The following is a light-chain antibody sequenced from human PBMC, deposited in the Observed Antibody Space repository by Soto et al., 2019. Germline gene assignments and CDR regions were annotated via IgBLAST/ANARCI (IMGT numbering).Light chain of an antibody. CDR2: LNSDGSH. V-gene: IGLV4-69*01. CDR3: QTWGSGIVV. CDR1: SGHSNYA. J-gene: IGLJ2*01. Sequence: QPVLTQSPSASASLGASVKLTCTLSSGHSNYAIAWHQQQSEKGPRYLMKLNSDGSHSKGDGIPDRFSGSSSGAERYLTSASLQSEEEADYYCQTWGSGIVVFGGGTKLTVL.